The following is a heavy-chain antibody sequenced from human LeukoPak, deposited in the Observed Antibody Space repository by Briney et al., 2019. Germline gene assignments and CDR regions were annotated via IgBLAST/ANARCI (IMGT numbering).Heavy chain of an antibody. Sequence: GGSLRLSCAASGFTFDDYAMHWVRQAPGKGLEWVSGISWNSGSIAYADSVKGRFTISRDNAKNSLYLQMNSLRAEDTALYYCAKGVRITMVRGAFDIWGRGTMVTVSS. V-gene: IGHV3-9*01. CDR1: GFTFDDYA. CDR3: AKGVRITMVRGAFDI. CDR2: ISWNSGSI. J-gene: IGHJ3*02. D-gene: IGHD3-10*01.